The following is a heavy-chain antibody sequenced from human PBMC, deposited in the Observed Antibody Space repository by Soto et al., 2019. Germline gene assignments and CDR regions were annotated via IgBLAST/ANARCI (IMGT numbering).Heavy chain of an antibody. D-gene: IGHD2-15*01. CDR3: AREGCGKKAGYNGLVRLLY. CDR2: IIPIFNST. V-gene: IGHV1-69*06. Sequence: GASVKVSCKVSGSRFSNYVISWVRQAPGHGLEWLGRIIPIFNSTKYAQSFQGRVTITADKSTSTASLELSSLRSDDTAVYYCAREGCGKKAGYNGLVRLLYWGQGTLVTVFS. J-gene: IGHJ4*02. CDR1: GSRFSNYV.